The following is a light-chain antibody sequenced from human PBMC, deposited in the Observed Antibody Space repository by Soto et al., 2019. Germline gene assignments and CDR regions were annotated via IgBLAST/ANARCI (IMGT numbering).Light chain of an antibody. Sequence: PGTLSLSPGERATLSCRASQGVGNKYLAWYQQRPGQAPSLLIYAASSRATGVPDRFSGSGSGTDFTLTISRLEPEDFAVYYCQQRYAWPPITFGQGTRLEIK. CDR1: QGVGNKY. CDR2: AAS. CDR3: QQRYAWPPIT. J-gene: IGKJ5*01. V-gene: IGKV3D-20*02.